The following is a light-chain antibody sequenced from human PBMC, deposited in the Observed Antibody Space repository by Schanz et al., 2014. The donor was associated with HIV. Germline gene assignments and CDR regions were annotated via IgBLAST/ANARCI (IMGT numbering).Light chain of an antibody. V-gene: IGKV2-28*01. J-gene: IGKJ2*01. CDR2: LGS. CDR3: KKPLQTYT. Sequence: DFVLTQSPLYLPVPPGEPASISCRSSQSLLHSNGYNFVDWYLQKPGQSPQLLIYLGSNRASGIPDRFSGSGSGTDFALTISRVEGEDVGVYYCKKPLQTYTFGQGPKLEI. CDR1: QSLLHSNGYNF.